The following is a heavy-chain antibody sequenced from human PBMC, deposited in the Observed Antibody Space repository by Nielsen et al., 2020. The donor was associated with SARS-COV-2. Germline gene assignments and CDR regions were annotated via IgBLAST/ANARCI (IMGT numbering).Heavy chain of an antibody. CDR1: GFTFSSYA. J-gene: IGHJ4*02. CDR2: ISYDGSNR. CDR3: ARGGKRFDSSGYFSPDY. V-gene: IGHV3-30-3*01. D-gene: IGHD3-22*01. Sequence: GESLKISCAASGFTFSSYAFHWVRQAPGKGLEWVAVISYDGSNRYYADSVEGRFTISRDNSKNTLYLQMNSLRAEDMAVYYCARGGKRFDSSGYFSPDYWGQGTLVTVSS.